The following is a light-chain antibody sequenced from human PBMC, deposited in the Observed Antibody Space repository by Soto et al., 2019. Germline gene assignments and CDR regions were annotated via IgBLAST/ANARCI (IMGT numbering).Light chain of an antibody. CDR1: QSVSSN. CDR3: QQRNIWPPVT. V-gene: IGKV3-11*01. CDR2: GAF. Sequence: EIVMPQSPATLSVSPGERATLSCRASQSVSSNLAWYQQKPGQAPRLLIYGAFNRATGIPARFSGSGSGTDFTLTISSLEPEDSAIYYCQQRNIWPPVTFGQGTRLEIK. J-gene: IGKJ5*01.